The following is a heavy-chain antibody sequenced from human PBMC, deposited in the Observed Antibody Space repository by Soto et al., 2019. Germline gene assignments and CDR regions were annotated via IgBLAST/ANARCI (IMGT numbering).Heavy chain of an antibody. CDR3: ARELATVTETNYYYYGMDV. CDR2: IIPIFGTA. D-gene: IGHD4-17*01. J-gene: IGHJ6*02. Sequence: QVQLVQSGAEVKKPGSSVKVSCKASGGTFSSYAISWVRQAPGQGLEWMGGIIPIFGTANYAQKFQGRVTITADASTSTAYMELSSLRSEDTAVYYCARELATVTETNYYYYGMDVWGQGTTVTVSS. V-gene: IGHV1-69*01. CDR1: GGTFSSYA.